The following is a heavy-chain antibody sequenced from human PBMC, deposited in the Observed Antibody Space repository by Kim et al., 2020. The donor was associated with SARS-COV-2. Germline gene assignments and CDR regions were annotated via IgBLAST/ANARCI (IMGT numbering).Heavy chain of an antibody. D-gene: IGHD6-19*01. J-gene: IGHJ6*02. CDR3: AKEAVAGTIYSSYGMDV. Sequence: GGSLRLSCAASGFTFSSYAMSWVRQAPGKGLEWVSVIYSGGSSTYYADSVKGRFTISRDNSKNTLYLQMNSLRAEDTAVYYCAKEAVAGTIYSSYGMDVWGQGTTVTVSS. CDR2: IYSGGSST. CDR1: GFTFSSYA. V-gene: IGHV3-23*03.